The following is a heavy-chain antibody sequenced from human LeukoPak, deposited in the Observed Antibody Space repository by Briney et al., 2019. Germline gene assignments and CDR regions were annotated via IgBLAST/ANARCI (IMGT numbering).Heavy chain of an antibody. V-gene: IGHV1-69*01. Sequence: SVKVSCKASGGTFSSYAISWERQAPGQGLEWMGGIIPIFGTANYAQKFQGRVTITADESTSTAYMELSSLRSEDTAVYYCARYCSSTSCYGADYMDVWGKGTTVTVSS. CDR2: IIPIFGTA. CDR3: ARYCSSTSCYGADYMDV. CDR1: GGTFSSYA. J-gene: IGHJ6*03. D-gene: IGHD2-2*01.